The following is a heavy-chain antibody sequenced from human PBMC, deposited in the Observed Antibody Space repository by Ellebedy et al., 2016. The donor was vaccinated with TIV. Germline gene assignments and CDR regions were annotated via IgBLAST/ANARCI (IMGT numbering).Heavy chain of an antibody. J-gene: IGHJ3*02. Sequence: AASVKVSCKASGYTFTGYYMHWARQAPGQGLEWMGWINPNSGGTNYAQKFQGRVTMTRDTSISTAYMELSRLRSDDTAVYYCARVATVTAYDAFDIWGQGTMVTVSS. V-gene: IGHV1-2*02. CDR2: INPNSGGT. D-gene: IGHD4-17*01. CDR1: GYTFTGYY. CDR3: ARVATVTAYDAFDI.